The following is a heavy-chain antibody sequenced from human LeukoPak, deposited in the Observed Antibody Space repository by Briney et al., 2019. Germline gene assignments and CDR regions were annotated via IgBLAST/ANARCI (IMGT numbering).Heavy chain of an antibody. Sequence: PSETLSLTCTVSGGSISSYYWSWIRQPPGKGLEWIGYIYYSGSTNYNPSLKSRVTISVDTSKNQFSLKLSSVTAADTAVYYCARGLIAAAGTFWFDPWGQGTLVTVSS. CDR1: GGSISSYY. CDR2: IYYSGST. J-gene: IGHJ5*02. V-gene: IGHV4-59*01. CDR3: ARGLIAAAGTFWFDP. D-gene: IGHD6-13*01.